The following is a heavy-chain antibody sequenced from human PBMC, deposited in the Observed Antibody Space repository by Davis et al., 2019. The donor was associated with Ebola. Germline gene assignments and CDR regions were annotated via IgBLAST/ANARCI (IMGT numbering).Heavy chain of an antibody. J-gene: IGHJ4*02. CDR3: ATTVPDY. CDR1: KFTFSSYG. D-gene: IGHD6-6*01. Sequence: GESLKISCAASKFTFSSYGMHWVRQAPGKGLEWVAVISYDESNKYYADSVKGRYTISRDNSKNTLYLQMNSLRAEDTAVYYCATTVPDYWGQGTLVTVSS. CDR2: ISYDESNK. V-gene: IGHV3-30*03.